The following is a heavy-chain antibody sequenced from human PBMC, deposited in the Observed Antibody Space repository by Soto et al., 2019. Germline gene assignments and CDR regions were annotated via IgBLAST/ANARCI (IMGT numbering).Heavy chain of an antibody. CDR2: IYYSGST. CDR3: ASIIAAAGIGVNWFDP. V-gene: IGHV4-39*01. D-gene: IGHD6-13*01. Sequence: QLQLQESGPGLVKPSETLSLTCTVSGGSISSSSYYWGWIRQPPGKGLEWIGSIYYSGSTYYNPSLKSRVTISVDTSTNQFSLKLSSVTAADTAVYYCASIIAAAGIGVNWFDPWGQGTLVTVSS. J-gene: IGHJ5*02. CDR1: GGSISSSSYY.